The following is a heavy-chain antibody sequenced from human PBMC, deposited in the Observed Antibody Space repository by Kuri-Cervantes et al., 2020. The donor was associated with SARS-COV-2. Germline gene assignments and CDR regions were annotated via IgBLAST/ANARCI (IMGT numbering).Heavy chain of an antibody. D-gene: IGHD4-17*01. CDR3: ARERYGDYVSPYQYYGMDV. V-gene: IGHV3-53*01. CDR2: IYSGGST. Sequence: GESLKISCAASGLTVRSNYRGWVRQAPGKGLEWVSVIYSGGSTYYADSVKGRFTISRDSSKNMLYLQMNSLRAEDTAVYYCARERYGDYVSPYQYYGMDVWGQGTTVTVSS. J-gene: IGHJ6*02. CDR1: GLTVRSNY.